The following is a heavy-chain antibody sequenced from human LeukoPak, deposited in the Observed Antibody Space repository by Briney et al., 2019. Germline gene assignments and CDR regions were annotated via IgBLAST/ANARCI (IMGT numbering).Heavy chain of an antibody. Sequence: ASVKVSCKASGYTFTGYYMHWVRQAPGQGLEWMGWINPNSGGTNYAQKFQGRVTMTRDTSISTAYMELSRLRSDDTALYYCAREGYCSGTNCPVEYWGQGTLVTVSS. CDR1: GYTFTGYY. CDR2: INPNSGGT. CDR3: AREGYCSGTNCPVEY. V-gene: IGHV1-2*02. J-gene: IGHJ4*02. D-gene: IGHD2-15*01.